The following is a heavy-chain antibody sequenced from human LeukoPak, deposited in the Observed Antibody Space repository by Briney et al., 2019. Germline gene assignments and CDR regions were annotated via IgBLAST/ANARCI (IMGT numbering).Heavy chain of an antibody. J-gene: IGHJ4*02. V-gene: IGHV3-13*01. CDR1: GFTFSSYD. Sequence: PGGSLRLSCAASGFTFSSYDMHWVRQATGKGLEWVSAIGTAGDTYYPGSVKGRFTISRENAKNSLYLQMNSLRAGDTAVYYCARASPDRTWDYWGQGTLVTVSS. CDR2: IGTAGDT. CDR3: ARASPDRTWDY.